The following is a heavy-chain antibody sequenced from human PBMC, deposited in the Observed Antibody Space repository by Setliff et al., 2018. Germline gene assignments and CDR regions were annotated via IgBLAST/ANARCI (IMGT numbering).Heavy chain of an antibody. CDR3: AKDSRYCSGGSCSEPDAFDT. Sequence: GSLRLSCAASGFTFTSYWMSWVRQAPGKGLEWVANIKQDGSGKYYVDSVKGRFTISRDNAKNSLYLQMNSLRAEDTAVYYCAKDSRYCSGGSCSEPDAFDTWGQGTMVTVSS. J-gene: IGHJ3*02. V-gene: IGHV3-7*01. D-gene: IGHD2-15*01. CDR1: GFTFTSYW. CDR2: IKQDGSGK.